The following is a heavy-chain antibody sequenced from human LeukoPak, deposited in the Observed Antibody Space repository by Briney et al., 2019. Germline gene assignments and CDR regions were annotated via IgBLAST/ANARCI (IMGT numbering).Heavy chain of an antibody. J-gene: IGHJ3*02. CDR1: GFTFSSSG. V-gene: IGHV3-21*01. CDR2: ISSSSSYI. D-gene: IGHD3-10*01. Sequence: GGSLRLSCAASGFTFSSSGMNWVRQAPGKGLEWVSSISSSSSYIYYADSVKGRFTISRDNAKNSLYLQMNSLRAEDTAVYYCARPHSTAWISGQLDAFDIWGQGTMVTVSS. CDR3: ARPHSTAWISGQLDAFDI.